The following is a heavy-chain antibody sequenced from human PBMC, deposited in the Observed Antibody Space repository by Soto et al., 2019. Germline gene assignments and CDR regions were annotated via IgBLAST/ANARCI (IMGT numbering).Heavy chain of an antibody. CDR1: GFTFSGSA. CDR2: IRSKANSYAT. CDR3: TSYGGNSGFDY. Sequence: GGSLRLSCAASGFTFSGSAMHWVRQASGKGLEWVGRIRSKANSYATAYAASVKGRFTISRDDSKNTAYLQMNSLKTEDTAVYYCTSYGGNSGFDYWGQGTLVTVSS. V-gene: IGHV3-73*01. D-gene: IGHD2-21*02. J-gene: IGHJ4*02.